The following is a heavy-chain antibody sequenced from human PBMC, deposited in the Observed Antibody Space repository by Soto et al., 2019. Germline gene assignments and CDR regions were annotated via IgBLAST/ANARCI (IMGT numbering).Heavy chain of an antibody. V-gene: IGHV5-10-1*01. Sequence: PGESLKISCKGSGYSFTSYWISWVRQMPGKGLEWMGRIDPSDSYTNYSPSFQGHVTISADKSISTAYLQWSSLKASDTAMYYCARHLDCSSTSCKPRGYYGMDVWGQGTTVTVSS. CDR2: IDPSDSYT. J-gene: IGHJ6*02. CDR1: GYSFTSYW. CDR3: ARHLDCSSTSCKPRGYYGMDV. D-gene: IGHD2-2*01.